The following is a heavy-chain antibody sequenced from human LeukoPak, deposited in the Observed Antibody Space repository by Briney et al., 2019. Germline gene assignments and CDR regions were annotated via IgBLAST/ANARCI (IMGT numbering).Heavy chain of an antibody. Sequence: SETLSPTCTSSGDSISSSTYYWGWIRQPPGKGLEWIGSMCYSGNTYYNPSLKSRVTISVDTSKNQFSLKLSSVTAADTAVYYCAREWDSSGWSDWFDPWGQGTLVTVSS. J-gene: IGHJ5*02. CDR3: AREWDSSGWSDWFDP. V-gene: IGHV4-39*07. D-gene: IGHD6-19*01. CDR1: GDSISSSTYY. CDR2: MCYSGNT.